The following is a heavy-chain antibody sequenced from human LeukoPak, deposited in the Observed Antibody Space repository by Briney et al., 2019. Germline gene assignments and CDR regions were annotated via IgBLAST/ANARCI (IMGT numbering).Heavy chain of an antibody. CDR3: ARDKKYYFDTTGYFYKY. D-gene: IGHD3-22*01. Sequence: ASVKVSCKTSGFTFTGYYMHWVRQAPGQGLEWMGWMNPRSGDTNYAPNFRGRVTMTRDTSANIAYLELSNLRSDDTAVYYCARDKKYYFDTTGYFYKYWGQGTLTTVSS. J-gene: IGHJ1*01. CDR1: GFTFTGYY. CDR2: MNPRSGDT. V-gene: IGHV1-2*02.